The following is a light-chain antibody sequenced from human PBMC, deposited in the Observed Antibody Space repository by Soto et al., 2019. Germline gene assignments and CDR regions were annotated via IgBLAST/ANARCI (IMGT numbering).Light chain of an antibody. V-gene: IGLV2-14*01. J-gene: IGLJ3*02. Sequence: QSALIQPVSVSGSPGQSITISCTGSSSDVGGYNFVSWYQQHPGKAPKLMIYDVTNRPSGVSNRFSASKSGDTASLTISGLQVEDEADYYCSSYTRTNTLVFGGGT. CDR1: SSDVGGYNF. CDR3: SSYTRTNTLV. CDR2: DVT.